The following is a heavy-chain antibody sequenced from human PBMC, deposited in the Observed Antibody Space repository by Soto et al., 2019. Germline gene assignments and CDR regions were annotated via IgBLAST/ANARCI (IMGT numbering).Heavy chain of an antibody. CDR1: GFTFSTYA. Sequence: GGSLRLSFAGSGFTFSTYAMSWVRQAPGKGLEWVSGIGSSGAGTYYADFVKGRFIISRDNSKNTLHLQMNTLRAEDTAVYYCALRKTGSYFDYWGQGTLVTVSS. CDR3: ALRKTGSYFDY. CDR2: IGSSGAGT. V-gene: IGHV3-23*01. J-gene: IGHJ4*02. D-gene: IGHD1-26*01.